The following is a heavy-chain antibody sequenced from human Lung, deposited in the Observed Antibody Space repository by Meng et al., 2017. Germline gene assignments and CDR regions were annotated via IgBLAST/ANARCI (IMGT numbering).Heavy chain of an antibody. Sequence: QVHLQQWGAGLLRPSENLSLTFAVYGGSISGSYWSWIRQSPAKGLEWIGKINHGGSTNYNPSLESRVTISVDTPKNQFSLRLTSMTVADTAVYYCARERHSTIIRGVIDFWGQGALVTVSS. CDR1: GGSISGSY. CDR2: INHGGST. V-gene: IGHV4-34*01. D-gene: IGHD3-10*01. J-gene: IGHJ4*02. CDR3: ARERHSTIIRGVIDF.